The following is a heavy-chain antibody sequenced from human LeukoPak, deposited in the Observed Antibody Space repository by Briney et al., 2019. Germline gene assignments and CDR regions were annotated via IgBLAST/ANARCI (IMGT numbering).Heavy chain of an antibody. D-gene: IGHD4-17*01. CDR2: IRYDGSNK. Sequence: PGGSLRLSCAASGFTFSSYGMHWVRQAPGKGLEWVAFIRYDGSNKYYADSVKGRFTISRDNSKNTLYLQMNSLRAEDTAVYYCARGAPYGDYGAFDYWGQGTLVTVSS. J-gene: IGHJ4*02. V-gene: IGHV3-30*02. CDR1: GFTFSSYG. CDR3: ARGAPYGDYGAFDY.